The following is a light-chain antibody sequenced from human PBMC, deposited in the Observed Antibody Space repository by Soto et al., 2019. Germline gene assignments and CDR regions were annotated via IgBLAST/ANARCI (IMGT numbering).Light chain of an antibody. CDR2: GAS. CDR1: QSIGKH. J-gene: IGKJ5*01. Sequence: DIQMTQSPSFLSASVGDRVTITCRASQSIGKHLNWYQQKPGKAPKFLIYGASTLQSGVPSRFTGSGSGTDFTLTVNSLQAEDFATYYCQQSYTSPTTFGQGTRLEN. CDR3: QQSYTSPTT. V-gene: IGKV1-39*01.